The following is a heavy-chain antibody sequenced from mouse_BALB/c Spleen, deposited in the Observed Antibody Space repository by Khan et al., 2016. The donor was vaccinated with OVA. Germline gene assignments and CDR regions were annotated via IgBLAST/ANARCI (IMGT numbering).Heavy chain of an antibody. CDR3: ARRGLRWDFDY. CDR1: GYTFINYW. Sequence: VQLQQSGAELAKPGASVKMSCKASGYTFINYWILWVKQRPGQGLEWIGYINPSTGYTEYNQNFKDKATLTAEKSSSTAYMQLSSLTSEDSAVEYCARRGLRWDFDYWGQGTTLTVSS. V-gene: IGHV1-7*01. CDR2: INPSTGYT. D-gene: IGHD1-1*01. J-gene: IGHJ2*01.